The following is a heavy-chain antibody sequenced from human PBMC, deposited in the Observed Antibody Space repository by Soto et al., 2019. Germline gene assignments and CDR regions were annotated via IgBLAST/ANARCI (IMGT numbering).Heavy chain of an antibody. CDR1: GFMFSNHG. Sequence: QVQLVESGGGVVQPGRSLRLSCAASGFMFSNHGMHWVRQAPGKGLEWVAVIWSDGSNRYYADSVKGRFTISRDNSKNTLYLKMNSLRAEDTAVYYCVRGDNWNDEASDYWGQGTLVTVSS. V-gene: IGHV3-33*01. J-gene: IGHJ4*02. CDR2: IWSDGSNR. D-gene: IGHD1-1*01. CDR3: VRGDNWNDEASDY.